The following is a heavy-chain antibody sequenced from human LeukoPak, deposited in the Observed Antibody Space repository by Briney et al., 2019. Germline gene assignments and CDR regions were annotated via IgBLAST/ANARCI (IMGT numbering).Heavy chain of an antibody. CDR3: ARASTPRYSGNEGNWFDP. D-gene: IGHD5-12*01. CDR1: GGSFSGYY. V-gene: IGHV4-34*01. J-gene: IGHJ5*02. CDR2: INHSGST. Sequence: SETLSLTCAVYGGSFSGYYWSWIRQPPGKGLEWIGEINHSGSTNYNPSLKSRVTISVDTSKNQFSLKLSSVTAADTAVYYCARASTPRYSGNEGNWFDPWGQGTLVTVSS.